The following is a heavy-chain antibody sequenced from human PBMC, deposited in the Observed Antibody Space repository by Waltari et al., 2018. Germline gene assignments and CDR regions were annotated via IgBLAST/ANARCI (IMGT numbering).Heavy chain of an antibody. CDR2: IWYDGSNK. V-gene: IGHV3-30*18. J-gene: IGHJ4*02. D-gene: IGHD5-18*01. CDR1: GFNFSSHG. Sequence: QVQLVESGGGVVQPGRSLRLSCASSGFNFSSHGMHWVRQAPGKGLEWVAVIWYDGSNKYYADSVKGRFTISRDNSKNTLYLQMNSLRAEDTAMYYCAKTTAMVYYYFDYWGQGTLVTVSS. CDR3: AKTTAMVYYYFDY.